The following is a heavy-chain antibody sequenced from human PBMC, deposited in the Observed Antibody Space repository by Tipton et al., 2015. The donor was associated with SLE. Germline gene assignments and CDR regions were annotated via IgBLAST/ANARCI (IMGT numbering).Heavy chain of an antibody. V-gene: IGHV4-59*11. J-gene: IGHJ3*02. D-gene: IGHD3-9*01. CDR2: IYYSGST. Sequence: TLSLTCTVSGGSISSHYWSWIRQPPGKGLEWIGYIYYSGSTNYNPSIKSRVTISVDTSKNQFSLKLSSVTAADTAVYYCASTYYDILTGHDAFDIWGQGTMVTVSS. CDR3: ASTYYDILTGHDAFDI. CDR1: GGSISSHY.